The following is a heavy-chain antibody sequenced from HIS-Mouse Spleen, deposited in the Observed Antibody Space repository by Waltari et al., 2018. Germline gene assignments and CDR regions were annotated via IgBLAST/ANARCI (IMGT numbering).Heavy chain of an antibody. V-gene: IGHV3-48*01. CDR2: ISSSSSTI. J-gene: IGHJ4*02. CDR3: ARGASGSYYLVSVSDY. Sequence: EVQLVESGGGLVQPGGSLRLSCAASGFTFSSYSMNWVCQAPGEVLKWVYYISSSSSTIYYADSVKGRFTISRDNAKNSLYLQMNSLRAEDTAVYYCARGASGSYYLVSVSDYWGQGTLVTVSS. D-gene: IGHD1-26*01. CDR1: GFTFSSYS.